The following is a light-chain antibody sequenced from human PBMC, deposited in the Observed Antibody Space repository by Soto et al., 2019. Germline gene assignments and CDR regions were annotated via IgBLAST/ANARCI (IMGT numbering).Light chain of an antibody. Sequence: EIQITQSLSTVSASLLDRVTIIFRASQGISRWLAWYQQRPGKAPKLLIYDASTLHSGVSSRFSGSGSGTEFTLTISSLQPNDSATYYCQQYTTYWTFGQGTKVDIK. V-gene: IGKV1-5*02. CDR1: QGISRW. CDR2: DAS. CDR3: QQYTTYWT. J-gene: IGKJ1*01.